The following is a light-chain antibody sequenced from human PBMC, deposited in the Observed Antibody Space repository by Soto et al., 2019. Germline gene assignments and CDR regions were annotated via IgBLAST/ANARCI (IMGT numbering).Light chain of an antibody. Sequence: DIQVTQSPSSLSASLGDRVTITCRASQSISRYLNWYQQKPGKAPNLLIYVASSLQSEVPSRFSGSGSGTDFTLTITSLQPEDFATYYCQQSYGTPITFGQGTRLEIK. V-gene: IGKV1-39*01. CDR1: QSISRY. CDR3: QQSYGTPIT. J-gene: IGKJ5*01. CDR2: VAS.